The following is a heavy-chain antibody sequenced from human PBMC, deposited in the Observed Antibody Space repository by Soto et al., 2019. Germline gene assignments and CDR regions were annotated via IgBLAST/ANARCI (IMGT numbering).Heavy chain of an antibody. V-gene: IGHV4-59*01. Sequence: QVQLQESGPGLVKPSETLSLTCTVSGVSISSDYWTWIRQSPGKGLEWIAYTSHTGTTDYNPSLKSRVTISLDTSKNQFSLKLSSVTAADTAVYYCARGPPWMDACDLWGQGTKVTVSP. CDR2: TSHTGTT. J-gene: IGHJ3*01. D-gene: IGHD5-12*01. CDR1: GVSISSDY. CDR3: ARGPPWMDACDL.